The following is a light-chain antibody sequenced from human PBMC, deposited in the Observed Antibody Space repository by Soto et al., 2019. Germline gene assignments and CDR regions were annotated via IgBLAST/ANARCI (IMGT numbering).Light chain of an antibody. Sequence: DIQMTQSPSSLSASVGDRVTITCRASQSISSYLNWYQQKPGKAPNLLIYSASSLQSGVPSRFSGSGSAADFPLTISSLQPEDFAHYCCQQSVNTPWTFGQGTTVEIK. J-gene: IGKJ1*01. V-gene: IGKV1-39*01. CDR1: QSISSY. CDR3: QQSVNTPWT. CDR2: SAS.